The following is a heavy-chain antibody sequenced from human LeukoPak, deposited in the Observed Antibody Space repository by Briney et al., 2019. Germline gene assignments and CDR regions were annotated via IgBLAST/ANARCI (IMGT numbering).Heavy chain of an antibody. D-gene: IGHD3-10*01. CDR2: IYYSGST. J-gene: IGHJ5*02. CDR3: ARRLVWFGELGGWSAP. V-gene: IGHV4-39*01. Sequence: SETLSLTCTVSGGSISSSSYYWGWIRQPPGKGLEWIGSIYYSGSTYYNPSLKSRVTISVDTSKNQFSLKLSSVTAADTAVYYCARRLVWFGELGGWSAPGGQGTLVTVSS. CDR1: GGSISSSSYY.